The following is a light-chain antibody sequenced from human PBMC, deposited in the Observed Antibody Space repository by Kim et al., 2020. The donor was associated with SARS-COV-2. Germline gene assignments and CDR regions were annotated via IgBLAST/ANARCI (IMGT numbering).Light chain of an antibody. V-gene: IGKV3-20*01. CDR3: QQYARAPDN. CDR2: EAS. Sequence: EIVLTQSPGTLSLSPGERATLFCRASQSVSSNYLAWFQQKPGQAPRLLIYEASNRAPGIPDRVSGSGSGTDFTLTISRVETEDSAIYYCQQYARAPDNSAQGTNLQ. J-gene: IGKJ2*01. CDR1: QSVSSNY.